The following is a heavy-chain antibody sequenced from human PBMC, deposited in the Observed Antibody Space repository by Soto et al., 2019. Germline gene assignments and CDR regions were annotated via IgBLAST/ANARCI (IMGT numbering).Heavy chain of an antibody. D-gene: IGHD2-2*01. CDR2: IYYSGST. J-gene: IGHJ4*02. Sequence: LSLTCTVSGGSISSGGYYWSWIRQHPGKGLEWIGYIYYSGSTYYNPSLKSRVTISVDTSKNQFSLKLSSVTAADTAVYYCAREGCSSTSCYFDYWGQGTLVTVSS. V-gene: IGHV4-31*03. CDR1: GGSISSGGYY. CDR3: AREGCSSTSCYFDY.